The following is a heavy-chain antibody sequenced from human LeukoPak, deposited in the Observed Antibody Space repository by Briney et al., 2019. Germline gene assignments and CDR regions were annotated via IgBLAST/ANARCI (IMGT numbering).Heavy chain of an antibody. Sequence: GGSLRLSCAASGFTFSSYGMHWVRQAPGKGLEWVAVISYDGSNKYYADSVKGRFTISRDNSKNTLYLQMNSLRAEDTAVYYCAREGIVVVPAAIRYYYYGMDVWGQGTTVTVSS. CDR2: ISYDGSNK. J-gene: IGHJ6*02. CDR1: GFTFSSYG. V-gene: IGHV3-30*03. CDR3: AREGIVVVPAAIRYYYYGMDV. D-gene: IGHD2-2*02.